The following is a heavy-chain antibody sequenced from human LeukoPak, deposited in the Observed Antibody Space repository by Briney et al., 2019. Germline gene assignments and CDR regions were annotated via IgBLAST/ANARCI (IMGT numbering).Heavy chain of an antibody. J-gene: IGHJ6*03. CDR1: GFTFSSYW. D-gene: IGHD2-2*01. Sequence: GGSLRLSCAASGFTFSSYWMSWVRQAPGKGLEWVANIKQDGSEKYYVDSVKGRFTISRDNAKNSLYLQMNSLRAEDTAVYYCARDEIVVVPAAKDYYYYMDVWGKGTTVTVSS. CDR2: IKQDGSEK. CDR3: ARDEIVVVPAAKDYYYYMDV. V-gene: IGHV3-7*01.